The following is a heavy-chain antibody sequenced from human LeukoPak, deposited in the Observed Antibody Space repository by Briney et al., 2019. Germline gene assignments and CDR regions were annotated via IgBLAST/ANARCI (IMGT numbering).Heavy chain of an antibody. D-gene: IGHD5-24*01. CDR1: GGSISSYY. CDR3: ARGRDGYNCD. J-gene: IGHJ4*02. Sequence: SETLSLTCTVSGGSISSYYWSWIRQPAGKGLEWIGEINHTGSTNYNPSLKSRVTMSVDTSKKQFSLKLSSVTAADTAVYYCARGRDGYNCDWGQGTLVTVSS. V-gene: IGHV4-34*01. CDR2: INHTGST.